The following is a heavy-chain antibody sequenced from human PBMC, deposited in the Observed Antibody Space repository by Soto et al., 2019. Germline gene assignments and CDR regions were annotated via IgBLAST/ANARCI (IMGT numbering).Heavy chain of an antibody. V-gene: IGHV3-11*01. CDR3: ARELRFLEWFPRRYYFMDV. Sequence: GGSLRLSCAASGFTFSAYYMSWIRQAPWKGLEWVSYISSSGSTIYYADSVKGRFTISRDNAKNSLYLQMNSLRAEHAAVYYCARELRFLEWFPRRYYFMDVWGKGTTVTVSS. J-gene: IGHJ6*03. D-gene: IGHD3-3*01. CDR2: ISSSGSTI. CDR1: GFTFSAYY.